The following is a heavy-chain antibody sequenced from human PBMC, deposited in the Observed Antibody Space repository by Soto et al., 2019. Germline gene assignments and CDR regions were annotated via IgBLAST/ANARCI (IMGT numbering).Heavy chain of an antibody. V-gene: IGHV3-30*18. Sequence: QVQLVESGGGVVQPGRSLRLSCAASGFTFSSYGMHWVRQAPGKGLEWVAVISYDGSNKYYADSVKGRFTISRDNSKNTLYLQMNSLRVEDTAVYYCAKDRGGGYSYGYSVKGWFDPWGQGTLVTVSS. CDR2: ISYDGSNK. J-gene: IGHJ5*02. CDR1: GFTFSSYG. CDR3: AKDRGGGYSYGYSVKGWFDP. D-gene: IGHD5-18*01.